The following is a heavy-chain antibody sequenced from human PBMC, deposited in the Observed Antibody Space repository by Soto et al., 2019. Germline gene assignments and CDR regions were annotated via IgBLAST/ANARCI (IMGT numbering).Heavy chain of an antibody. Sequence: PGGSLRLSCAASGFTFSSYSMNWVRQAPGKGLEWVSSISSSSSYIYYADSVKGRFTISRDNAKNSLYLQMNSLRAEDTAVYYCARAGGIAVAGAYYYYGMDVWGQGTTVTVSS. CDR3: ARAGGIAVAGAYYYYGMDV. J-gene: IGHJ6*02. CDR2: ISSSSSYI. CDR1: GFTFSSYS. D-gene: IGHD6-19*01. V-gene: IGHV3-21*01.